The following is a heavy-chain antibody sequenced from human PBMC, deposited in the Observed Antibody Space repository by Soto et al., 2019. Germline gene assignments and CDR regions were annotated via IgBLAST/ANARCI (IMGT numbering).Heavy chain of an antibody. V-gene: IGHV2-5*02. CDR3: AHRRRGSYFDY. J-gene: IGHJ4*02. D-gene: IGHD1-26*01. CDR1: GFSLSTSGVG. CDR2: IYWDDNK. Sequence: QITLKESGPTLVKPTQTRTLTCTFSGFSLSTSGVGVGWIRQPPGKALGWLALIYWDDNKRYRPSMKTRRTNSNDTSKNQRGLTMPHLYPVDTATYYCAHRRRGSYFDYWGQGTLVTVSS.